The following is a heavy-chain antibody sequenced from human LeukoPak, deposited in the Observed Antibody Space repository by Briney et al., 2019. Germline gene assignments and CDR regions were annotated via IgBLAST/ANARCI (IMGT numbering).Heavy chain of an antibody. D-gene: IGHD3-22*01. J-gene: IGHJ5*02. CDR3: ARDDYYYDSSGYANWFDP. Sequence: GGSLRLTCAASGFTFSSYAMHWVRQAPGKGLEWVAVISYDGSNKYYADSVKGRFTISRDNSKNTLYLQMNSLRAEDTAVYYCARDDYYYDSSGYANWFDPWGQGTLVTVSS. CDR2: ISYDGSNK. CDR1: GFTFSSYA. V-gene: IGHV3-30*01.